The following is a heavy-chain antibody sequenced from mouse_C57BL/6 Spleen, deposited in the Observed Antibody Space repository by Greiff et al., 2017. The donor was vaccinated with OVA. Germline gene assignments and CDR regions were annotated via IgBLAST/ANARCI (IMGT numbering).Heavy chain of an antibody. D-gene: IGHD1-1*01. V-gene: IGHV1-69*01. J-gene: IGHJ1*03. Sequence: QVQLQQPGAELVMPGASVKLSCKASGYTFTSYWMHWVKQRPGQGLEWIGEIDPSDSYTNYNQKFKGKSTLTVDKSSSTAYMQLSSLTSEDSAVYYCARSGGLRGYFDVWGTGTTGTGSS. CDR2: IDPSDSYT. CDR1: GYTFTSYW. CDR3: ARSGGLRGYFDV.